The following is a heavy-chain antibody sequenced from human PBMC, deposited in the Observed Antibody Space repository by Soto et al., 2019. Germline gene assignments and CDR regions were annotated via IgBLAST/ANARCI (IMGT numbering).Heavy chain of an antibody. V-gene: IGHV1-69*13. J-gene: IGHJ6*02. CDR1: GGTFSSYA. CDR3: ASGTTVRYYYYYYGMDV. CDR2: IIPIFGTA. D-gene: IGHD4-4*01. Sequence: SVKVSCKASGGTFSSYAISWVRQAPGQGLEWMGGIIPIFGTANYAQKFQGRVTITADESTSTACMELSSLRSEDTAVYYCASGTTVRYYYYYYGMDVWGQGTTVTVSS.